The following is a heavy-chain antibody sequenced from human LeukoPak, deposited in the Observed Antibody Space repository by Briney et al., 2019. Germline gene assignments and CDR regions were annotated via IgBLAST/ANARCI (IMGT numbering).Heavy chain of an antibody. Sequence: SGTLSLTCAVSGGSISSSNWWSWVRQPPGKGLEWIGEIYHSGSANQNPSLKSRVSMSLDKSKNQFSLRLTSVTAADTAVYYCARIPSGSYGIFDYWGQGTLVTASS. V-gene: IGHV4-4*02. J-gene: IGHJ4*02. CDR3: ARIPSGSYGIFDY. CDR2: IYHSGSA. CDR1: GGSISSSNW. D-gene: IGHD1-26*01.